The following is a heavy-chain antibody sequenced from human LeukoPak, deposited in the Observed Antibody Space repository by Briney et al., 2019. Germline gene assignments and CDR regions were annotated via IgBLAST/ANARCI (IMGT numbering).Heavy chain of an antibody. J-gene: IGHJ4*02. CDR3: AGGRVYIWAMSGY. Sequence: PSETLSLTCAVYDGSLSGYWWSWIRQSPGKGLEWIGEISHSGSTNYNPSFKSRVTVSGDTSNKQVSLKMTSVTAADTAVYFCAGGRVYIWAMSGYWGQGTQVIVSS. D-gene: IGHD3-16*01. CDR2: ISHSGST. CDR1: DGSLSGYW. V-gene: IGHV4-34*01.